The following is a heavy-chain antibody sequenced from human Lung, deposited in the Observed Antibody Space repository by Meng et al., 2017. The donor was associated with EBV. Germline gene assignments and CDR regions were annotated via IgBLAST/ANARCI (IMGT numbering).Heavy chain of an antibody. J-gene: IGHJ4*02. CDR3: AREAYGWDTCALAY. CDR2: LNLATSNT. Sequence: VQLGQAGAAVTRPWASVKVSCESLGYSLTTYVPHCVRQPPGHWLEWMGSLNLATSNTNSPPTSQATVTITWDTSASPAYMALSSLRPEDTAVYYCAREAYGWDTCALAYWGQGTLVTVSS. V-gene: IGHV1-3*01. D-gene: IGHD3-10*01. CDR1: GYSLTTYV.